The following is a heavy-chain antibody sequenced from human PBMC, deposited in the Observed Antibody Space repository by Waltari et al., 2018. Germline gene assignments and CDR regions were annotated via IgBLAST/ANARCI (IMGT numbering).Heavy chain of an antibody. Sequence: EVQLLESGGGLVQPGGSLRLSCAASGFTFTNYAMSWVRQAPGKGLEWVSTLNGGGGTTYHADSVKGRFTISRDNSKHTLYLQMNSLRAEDTAVYYCAKDACSGTSCYDYWGQGTLVTVSS. CDR2: LNGGGGTT. D-gene: IGHD2-2*01. CDR3: AKDACSGTSCYDY. J-gene: IGHJ4*02. CDR1: GFTFTNYA. V-gene: IGHV3-23*01.